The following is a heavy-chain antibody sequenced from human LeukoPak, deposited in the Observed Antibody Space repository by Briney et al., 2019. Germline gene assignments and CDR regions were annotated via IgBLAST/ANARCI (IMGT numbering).Heavy chain of an antibody. CDR1: GVSISSSVYY. Sequence: PSETLSLTCSVSGVSISSSVYYWAWIRQPPGKGLEWIGTVYYSGGTYYNSSLKSRLTISVDTSKNHFSLTLSSVTAADTAVYYCARQVLHGISGYFDYWGQGSLVTVSS. CDR2: VYYSGGT. CDR3: ARQVLHGISGYFDY. V-gene: IGHV4-39*01. J-gene: IGHJ4*02. D-gene: IGHD3-22*01.